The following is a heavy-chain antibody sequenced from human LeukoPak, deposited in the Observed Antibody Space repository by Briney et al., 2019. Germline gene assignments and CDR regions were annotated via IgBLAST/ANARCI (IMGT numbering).Heavy chain of an antibody. CDR2: IKQDGSEK. D-gene: IGHD6-13*01. Sequence: PGGSLRLSCAASGFTFSSYWMSWVRLAPGKGLEWVANIKQDGSEKYYVDSVKGRFTISRDNTKKSLYLQMNSLRAEDTAVYYCARDMRAAAANRHYYYGMDVWGQGTTVTVSS. CDR3: ARDMRAAAANRHYYYGMDV. V-gene: IGHV3-7*01. J-gene: IGHJ6*02. CDR1: GFTFSSYW.